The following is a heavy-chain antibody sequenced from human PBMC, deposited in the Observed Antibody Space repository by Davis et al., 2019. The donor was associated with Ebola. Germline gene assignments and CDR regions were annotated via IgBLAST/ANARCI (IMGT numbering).Heavy chain of an antibody. D-gene: IGHD4-17*01. V-gene: IGHV3-30*14. J-gene: IGHJ4*02. CDR3: ARDRGLRYFDY. Sequence: GESLKISCAASGFTFSSYAMHWVRQAPGKGLEWVAVISYDGSNKYYADSVKGRFTISRDNAKNTLYLQMNSLRAEDTAVYYCARDRGLRYFDYWGQGTLITVSS. CDR1: GFTFSSYA. CDR2: ISYDGSNK.